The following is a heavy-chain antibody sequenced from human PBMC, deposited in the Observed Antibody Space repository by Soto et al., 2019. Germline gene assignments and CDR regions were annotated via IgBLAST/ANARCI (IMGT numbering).Heavy chain of an antibody. J-gene: IGHJ5*02. CDR2: IYHSGST. CDR3: ARVAPYDSSGYPGFRCFDP. V-gene: IGHV4-30-2*01. CDR1: GGSISSGGYS. D-gene: IGHD3-22*01. Sequence: SETLSLTCAVSGGSISSGGYSWSWIRQPPGKGLEWIGYIYHSGSTYYNPSLKSRVTISVDRSKNQFSLKLSSVTAADTAVYYCARVAPYDSSGYPGFRCFDPSGQGT.